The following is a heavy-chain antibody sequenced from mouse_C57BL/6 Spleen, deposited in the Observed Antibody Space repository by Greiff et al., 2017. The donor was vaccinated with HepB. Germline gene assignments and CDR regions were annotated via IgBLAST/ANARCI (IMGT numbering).Heavy chain of an antibody. CDR3: ARRRDGYSGGFAY. D-gene: IGHD2-3*01. J-gene: IGHJ3*01. Sequence: VKLQQSGAELARPGASVKLSCKASGYTFTSYGISWVKQRTGQGLEWIGEIYPRSGNTYYNEKFKGKATLTADKSSSTAYMELRSLTSEDSAVYFCARRRDGYSGGFAYWGQVTLVTVSA. CDR2: IYPRSGNT. CDR1: GYTFTSYG. V-gene: IGHV1-81*01.